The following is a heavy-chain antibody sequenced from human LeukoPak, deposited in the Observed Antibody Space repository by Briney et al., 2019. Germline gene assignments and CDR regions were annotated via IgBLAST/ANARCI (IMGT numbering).Heavy chain of an antibody. D-gene: IGHD4-17*01. CDR3: AKDPNGDYVGAFDS. Sequence: GGSLRLSCAASGLTFRNYALTWVRQAPGRGLEWVSSITGGVGTSYADSVKGRFTVYRDNSKNTLYLQMNSLRAGDTAVYYCAKDPNGDYVGAFDSWGQGTLVTVSS. CDR1: GLTFRNYA. J-gene: IGHJ3*01. CDR2: ITGGVGT. V-gene: IGHV3-23*01.